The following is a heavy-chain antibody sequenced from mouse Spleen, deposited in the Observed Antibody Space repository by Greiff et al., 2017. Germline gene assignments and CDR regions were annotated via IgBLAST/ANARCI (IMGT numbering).Heavy chain of an antibody. CDR1: GFTFSSYA. Sequence: EVQLVESGGGLVKPGGSLKLSCAASGFTFSSYAMSWVRQTPEKRLEWVATISSGGSYTYYPDSVKGRFTISRDNAKNTLYLQMSSLRSEDTAMYYCARANWVMDYWGQGTSVTVSS. CDR3: ARANWVMDY. J-gene: IGHJ4*01. CDR2: ISSGGSYT. V-gene: IGHV5-9-3*01. D-gene: IGHD4-1*01.